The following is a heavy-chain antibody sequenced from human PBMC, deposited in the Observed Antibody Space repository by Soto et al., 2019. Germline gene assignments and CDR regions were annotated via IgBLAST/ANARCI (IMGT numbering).Heavy chain of an antibody. Sequence: ASVKVSCKVSGSTFTSNGIGWVRQAPGQGLEWMGWISTYNENMDSAPQLQGRLTMTTDTSTTTAYMELTNLKSDDTALYYCAYVGGYSTHGYSLAVWGRGTPVIVSA. J-gene: IGHJ1*01. CDR1: GSTFTSNG. D-gene: IGHD5-18*01. V-gene: IGHV1-18*04. CDR2: ISTYNENM. CDR3: AYVGGYSTHGYSLAV.